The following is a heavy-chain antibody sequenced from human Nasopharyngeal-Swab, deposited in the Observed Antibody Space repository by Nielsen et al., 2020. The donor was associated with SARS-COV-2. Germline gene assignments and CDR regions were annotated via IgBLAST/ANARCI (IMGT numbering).Heavy chain of an antibody. V-gene: IGHV2-5*02. CDR3: VHSTGWRLDY. Sequence: SGPTLVKPSQTLTLTCTFSGFSLSTSKVGVSWVRQLPGKALEWLALLYLDDDNRYNPSLTSRITITKDTSKNHVVLTMTNMDPVDTATYFCVHSTGWRLDYWGQGTLVTVSS. CDR2: LYLDDDN. J-gene: IGHJ4*02. D-gene: IGHD6-19*01. CDR1: GFSLSTSKVG.